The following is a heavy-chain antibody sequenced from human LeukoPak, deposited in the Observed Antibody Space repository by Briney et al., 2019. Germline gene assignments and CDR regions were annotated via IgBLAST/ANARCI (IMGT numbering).Heavy chain of an antibody. Sequence: GGSLRLSCAASGFTFSSYDMHWVRQATGKGLEWVSAIGTAGDTYYPGSVKGRFTISRENAKNSLYLQMNSLRAGDTAVYYCARGPRVGDYPFFDYWGQGTLVTVSS. CDR1: GFTFSSYD. D-gene: IGHD4-17*01. CDR2: IGTAGDT. V-gene: IGHV3-13*01. CDR3: ARGPRVGDYPFFDY. J-gene: IGHJ4*02.